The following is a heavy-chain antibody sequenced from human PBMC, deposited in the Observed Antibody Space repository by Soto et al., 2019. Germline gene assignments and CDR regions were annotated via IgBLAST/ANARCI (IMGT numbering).Heavy chain of an antibody. J-gene: IGHJ4*02. CDR3: ARGKNDYETLDY. V-gene: IGHV3-30-3*01. Sequence: HPGGSLRLSCAASGFPFHDSAMHWVRQAPGKGLEWVALISYNGNNRYYADSVKGRFTISRDNFKNTLSLQMHSLKPEDTAVFYCARGKNDYETLDYWGQGTMVTVSP. CDR1: GFPFHDSA. CDR2: ISYNGNNR. D-gene: IGHD4-17*01.